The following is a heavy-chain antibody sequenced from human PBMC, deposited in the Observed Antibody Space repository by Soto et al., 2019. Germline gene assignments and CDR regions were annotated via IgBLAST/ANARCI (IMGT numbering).Heavy chain of an antibody. CDR3: TTDSYSSIIVVRFDY. V-gene: IGHV3-15*07. CDR2: IKSKTDGGTP. J-gene: IGHJ4*01. CDR1: GFTFSNAW. Sequence: EVQLVESGGGLVKPGGSLRLSCAASGFTFSNAWINWVRQAPGKGQEWVGRIKSKTDGGTPDYAAPVKGRFAISRDDSKNMVYLQMNSLKTEDTGIYYCTTDSYSSIIVVRFDYWGHGTLVTVSS. D-gene: IGHD3-22*01.